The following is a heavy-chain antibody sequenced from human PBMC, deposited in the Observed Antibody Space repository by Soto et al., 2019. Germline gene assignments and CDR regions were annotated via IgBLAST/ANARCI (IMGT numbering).Heavy chain of an antibody. CDR3: ARARVLYSSLPGRNGFDL. CDR1: GGSISSSNYY. V-gene: IGHV4-39*01. CDR2: IYYSGST. J-gene: IGHJ5*02. Sequence: SETLSLTCTVSGGSISSSNYYWGWIRQPPGKGLEWIGNIYYSGSTYYNPSLKSRVTISVDTSKNQFSLNLSSVTAADTAVYYCARARVLYSSLPGRNGFDLWGQGNLVTVSS. D-gene: IGHD6-6*01.